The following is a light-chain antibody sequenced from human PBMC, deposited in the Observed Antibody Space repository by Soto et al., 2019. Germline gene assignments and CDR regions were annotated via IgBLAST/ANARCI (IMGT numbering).Light chain of an antibody. CDR2: GAS. CDR1: QTVSSN. V-gene: IGKV3-15*01. CDR3: PPYHNWPPQYT. J-gene: IGKJ2*01. Sequence: EIVMTQSPATLSVSPGERATVSCRASQTVSSNLAWYQQKPGQAPRLLIHGASTRATGVPARFSGSGSGTEFTLTISSLQSEDFAVYYCPPYHNWPPQYTFGQGTKLQIK.